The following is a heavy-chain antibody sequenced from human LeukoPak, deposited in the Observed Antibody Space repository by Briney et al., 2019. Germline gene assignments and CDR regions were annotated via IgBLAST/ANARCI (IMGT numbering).Heavy chain of an antibody. Sequence: PGGSLRLSCAASGFTFSDYYMSWIRQAPGKGLEWVSYVSSSSSYTNYADSVKGRFTISRDNAKNSLYLQMNSLRAEDTAVYYCARAGYYYDILTGYYPGWYFDLWGRGTLVTVSS. CDR1: GFTFSDYY. CDR2: VSSSSSYT. CDR3: ARAGYYYDILTGYYPGWYFDL. V-gene: IGHV3-11*05. J-gene: IGHJ2*01. D-gene: IGHD3-9*01.